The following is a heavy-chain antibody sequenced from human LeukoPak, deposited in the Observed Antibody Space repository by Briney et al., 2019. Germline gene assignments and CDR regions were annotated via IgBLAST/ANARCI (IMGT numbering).Heavy chain of an antibody. J-gene: IGHJ4*02. Sequence: GGSLRLSCAASGFTFTSYSMSWVRQAPGKGLEWVSGTSDRGDYTYYADSVKGRFTISRDNSKNTLYLQMDSLRAEDTALYFCAKKAQYNGNYPLDYWGQGTLVTVSS. CDR1: GFTFTSYS. CDR2: TSDRGDYT. CDR3: AKKAQYNGNYPLDY. D-gene: IGHD1-26*01. V-gene: IGHV3-23*01.